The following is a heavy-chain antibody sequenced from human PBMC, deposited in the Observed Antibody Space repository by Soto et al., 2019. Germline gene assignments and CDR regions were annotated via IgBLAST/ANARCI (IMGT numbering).Heavy chain of an antibody. D-gene: IGHD4-17*01. CDR2: ISSSSTI. CDR1: GFTFSSYS. CDR3: ARDYGDYFYYYGMDV. J-gene: IGHJ6*02. Sequence: GGSLRLSCASSGFTFSSYSMNWVRQAPGKGLEWVSYISSSSTIYYADSVKGRFTISRDNAKNSLYLQMNSLRDEDTAVYYCARDYGDYFYYYGMDVWGQGTTVTVSS. V-gene: IGHV3-48*02.